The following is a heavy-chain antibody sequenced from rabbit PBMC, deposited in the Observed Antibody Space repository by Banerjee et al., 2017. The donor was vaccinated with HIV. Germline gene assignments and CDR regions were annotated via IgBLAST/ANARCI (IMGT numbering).Heavy chain of an antibody. CDR1: GFDLTTYY. Sequence: QLKETGGGLVQPGGSLTLSCKASGFDLTTYYMNWVRQAPGKGLEWIGSIYGDKGRPYYASWVSGRFTISSDNAQNTVDLQMNSLTAVDRATYFCVRDYGYGGSGYSRLDLWGPGTLVTVS. V-gene: IGHV1S7*01. CDR3: VRDYGYGGSGYSRLDL. J-gene: IGHJ3*01. CDR2: IYGDKGRP. D-gene: IGHD8-1*01.